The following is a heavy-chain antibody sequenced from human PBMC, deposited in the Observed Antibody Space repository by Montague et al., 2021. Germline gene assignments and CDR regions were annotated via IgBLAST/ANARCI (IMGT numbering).Heavy chain of an antibody. V-gene: IGHV4-39*01. CDR2: ITYTGKT. CDR3: ARLDIVLIYWGFDD. Sequence: SETLSLTCIVSGGSISSSNYHWGRMRQPPGKGLEWIGSITYTGKTYYNLYLKSRLTMSVDTSRNQFSLKLTSVTAADTAMYYCARLDIVLIYWGFDDWGQGTLVTVSS. J-gene: IGHJ4*02. CDR1: GGSISSSNYH. D-gene: IGHD2-8*01.